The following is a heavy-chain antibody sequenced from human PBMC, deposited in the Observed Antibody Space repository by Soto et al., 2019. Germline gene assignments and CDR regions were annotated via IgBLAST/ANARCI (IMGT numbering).Heavy chain of an antibody. V-gene: IGHV3-64*01. D-gene: IGHD5-12*01. Sequence: GGSLRLSCAASGFTFSSYAMHWVRQAPGKGLEYVSAISSNGGSTYYANSVKGRFTISRDNSKNTLYLQMGSLRAEDMAVYYCASCTKSSGYDYFFVYWGQALLVTVS. J-gene: IGHJ4*02. CDR1: GFTFSSYA. CDR3: ASCTKSSGYDYFFVY. CDR2: ISSNGGST.